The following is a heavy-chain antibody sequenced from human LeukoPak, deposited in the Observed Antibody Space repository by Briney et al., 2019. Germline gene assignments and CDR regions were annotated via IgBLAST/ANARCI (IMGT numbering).Heavy chain of an antibody. CDR2: TSHSGST. J-gene: IGHJ4*02. Sequence: SETLSLTCAVSGGSISDLNWWTWVRQPPGKGLEWIGGTSHSGSTNYSPSLKSRVTISVDRSKNQFSLKLSSVTAADTAVYYCARNGGNSDFAYWGQGTLVTVSS. CDR1: GGSISDLNW. CDR3: ARNGGNSDFAY. V-gene: IGHV4-4*02. D-gene: IGHD4-23*01.